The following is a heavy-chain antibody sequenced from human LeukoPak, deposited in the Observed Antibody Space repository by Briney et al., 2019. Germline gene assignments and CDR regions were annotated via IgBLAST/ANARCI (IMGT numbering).Heavy chain of an antibody. CDR1: GYTSTRPD. J-gene: IGHJ3*02. CDR3: ARYTIANGFDM. CDR2: MNPSDQT. V-gene: IGHV1-8*01. D-gene: IGHD2-21*01. Sequence: ASVKVSCKAAGYTSTRPDINWVRQATGKGLEWLGWMNPSDQTGYAQSFQGRLTFTRDISRNTAYMELSSLTPDDTAVYFCARYTIANGFDMWGQGTMVTVSS.